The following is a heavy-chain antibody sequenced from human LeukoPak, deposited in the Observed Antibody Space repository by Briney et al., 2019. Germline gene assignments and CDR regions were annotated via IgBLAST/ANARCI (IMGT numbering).Heavy chain of an antibody. CDR1: GFTFSSYG. J-gene: IGHJ4*02. V-gene: IGHV3-48*04. CDR3: ARSRYYYDSSDY. D-gene: IGHD3-22*01. Sequence: GGSLRLSCAASGFTFSSYGMNWVRQAPGKGLEWVSYIGTSSSTIYYADSVRGRFTISRDNAKNSLYLQMNSLRAEDTAMYYCARSRYYYDSSDYWGQGTLVTVSS. CDR2: IGTSSSTI.